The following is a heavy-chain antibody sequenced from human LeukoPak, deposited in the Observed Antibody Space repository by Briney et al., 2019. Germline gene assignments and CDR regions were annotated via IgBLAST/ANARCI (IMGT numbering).Heavy chain of an antibody. Sequence: ETLSLTCTVSGGSISSSSYYWGWIRQPPGKGLEWVSVLYGAGSTYYADSVKGRFTISRHDSQNTLFLQMNSLRAEDTAVYYCARGGTPGFSTGRIDYWGQGTLVTVSS. D-gene: IGHD6-19*01. J-gene: IGHJ4*02. CDR1: GGSISSSSYY. CDR3: ARGGTPGFSTGRIDY. CDR2: LYGAGST. V-gene: IGHV3-53*04.